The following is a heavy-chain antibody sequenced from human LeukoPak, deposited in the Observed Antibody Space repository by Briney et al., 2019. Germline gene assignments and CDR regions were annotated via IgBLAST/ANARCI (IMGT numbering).Heavy chain of an antibody. Sequence: GGSLRLSCAASGFTFSSYSMNWVRQAPGKGLEWASSISSSSSYIYYADSVKGRFTISRDNAKNSLYLQMNSLRAEDTAVYYCARARSIAARPNWFDPWGQGTLVTVSS. D-gene: IGHD6-6*01. V-gene: IGHV3-21*01. CDR2: ISSSSSYI. CDR1: GFTFSSYS. J-gene: IGHJ5*02. CDR3: ARARSIAARPNWFDP.